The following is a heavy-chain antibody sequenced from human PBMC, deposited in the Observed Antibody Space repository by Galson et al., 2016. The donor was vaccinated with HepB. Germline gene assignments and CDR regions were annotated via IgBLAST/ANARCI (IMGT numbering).Heavy chain of an antibody. CDR1: GFTFSTYG. V-gene: IGHV3-33*01. CDR3: ARDGGVAGFFALDS. Sequence: SLRLSCAASGFTFSTYGMHWVRRAPGKGLEWVALTWFDGSNSFYADSVKGRFTISRDNARNTLYLQMNSLRAEDTAVYYCARDGGVAGFFALDSWGQGTQVTVSS. J-gene: IGHJ5*01. D-gene: IGHD6-19*01. CDR2: TWFDGSNS.